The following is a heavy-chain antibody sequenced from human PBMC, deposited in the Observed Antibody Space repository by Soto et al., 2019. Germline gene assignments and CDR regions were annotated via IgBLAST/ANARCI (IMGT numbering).Heavy chain of an antibody. J-gene: IGHJ3*02. Sequence: PRNLPLTSSISCGAFCGYYWSWIREPPGKGLEWIGEINPSGSANYNPSLKSRVTISVATSKNQFSLKVSSVTAADTAVYYCARRREQCLVVDVDIWGQGTMVT. CDR2: INPSGSA. CDR3: ARRREQCLVVDVDI. V-gene: IGHV4-34*01. D-gene: IGHD6-19*01. CDR1: CGAFCGYY.